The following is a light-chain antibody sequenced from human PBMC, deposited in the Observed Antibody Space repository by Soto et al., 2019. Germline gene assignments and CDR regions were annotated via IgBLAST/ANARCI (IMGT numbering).Light chain of an antibody. CDR1: QMLGNY. Sequence: EIVLTQSSATLSLSPGERATLSCRASQMLGNYLAWYQQKPGQAPRLLIYDASNRATGIPARFSGSGSGTDFTLTISSLEPEDFAVYYCQQRSNWPLTFGGGTKVEIK. V-gene: IGKV3-11*01. J-gene: IGKJ4*01. CDR3: QQRSNWPLT. CDR2: DAS.